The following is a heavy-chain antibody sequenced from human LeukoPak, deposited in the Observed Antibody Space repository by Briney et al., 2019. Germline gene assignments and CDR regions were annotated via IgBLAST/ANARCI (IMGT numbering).Heavy chain of an antibody. CDR1: GYTFTGYY. J-gene: IGHJ3*02. V-gene: IGHV1-2*02. Sequence: ASVKISCKASGYTFTGYYMHWARQAPGQGLEWMGWINPNSGGTNYAQKFQGRVTMTRDTSISTAYMELSRLRSDDTAVYYCARDLYYYDSSGYYYGDAFDIWGPGTMVTVSS. CDR3: ARDLYYYDSSGYYYGDAFDI. CDR2: INPNSGGT. D-gene: IGHD3-22*01.